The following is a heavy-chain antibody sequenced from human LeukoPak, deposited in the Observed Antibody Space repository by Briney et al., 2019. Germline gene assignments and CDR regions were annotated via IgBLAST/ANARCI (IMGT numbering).Heavy chain of an antibody. CDR1: GFTFSSYS. J-gene: IGHJ4*02. V-gene: IGHV3-21*01. Sequence: PGGSLRLSCAASGFTFSSYSMNWVRQAPGKGLEWVSSISSSSSYIYYADSVKGRFTISRDNAKNSLYLQMNSLRAEDTAVYYCATLPYCNGGSCPDNFDYWGQGTLVTVSS. CDR3: ATLPYCNGGSCPDNFDY. CDR2: ISSSSSYI. D-gene: IGHD2-15*01.